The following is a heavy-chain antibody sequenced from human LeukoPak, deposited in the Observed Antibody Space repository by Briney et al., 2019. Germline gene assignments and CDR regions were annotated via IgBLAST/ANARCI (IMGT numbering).Heavy chain of an antibody. Sequence: PSETLSLTCAVYGGSFSGYYWSWIRQPPGKGLEWIGEINYSGNTNYNPSLKSRVTISVDTSKNQFSLKLTYVTAADTAVYYCARGRNGYKNYWGQGTLVTVSS. CDR3: ARGRNGYKNY. CDR1: GGSFSGYY. J-gene: IGHJ4*02. V-gene: IGHV4-34*01. D-gene: IGHD5-24*01. CDR2: INYSGNT.